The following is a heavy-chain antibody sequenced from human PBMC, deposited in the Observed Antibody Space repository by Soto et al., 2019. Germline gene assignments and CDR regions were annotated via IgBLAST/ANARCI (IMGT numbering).Heavy chain of an antibody. J-gene: IGHJ6*02. CDR1: GYTFTGYY. CDR3: ARGASRTRMYCMDV. Sequence: ASVKVSCKASGYTFTGYYMHWVRQAPGQGLEWMGWINPNSGGTNYAQKFQGWVTMTRDTSISTAYMELSRLRSDDTAVYYCARGASRTRMYCMDVWGQATTVTVSS. D-gene: IGHD1-26*01. V-gene: IGHV1-2*04. CDR2: INPNSGGT.